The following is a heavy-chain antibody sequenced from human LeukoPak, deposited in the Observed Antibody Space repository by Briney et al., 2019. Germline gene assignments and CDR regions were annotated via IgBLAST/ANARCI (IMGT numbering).Heavy chain of an antibody. D-gene: IGHD3-3*01. V-gene: IGHV3-30-3*02. Sequence: PGGSLRLSCAASGFIFSSYAMHWVRQAPGKGLEWVALISFDGSSKHYADSVKGRFTISRDNSKDTVYLQMNSLRVDDTALYHCAKSYDTSTSPDHWGQGILVSVSS. CDR2: ISFDGSSK. J-gene: IGHJ5*02. CDR1: GFIFSSYA. CDR3: AKSYDTSTSPDH.